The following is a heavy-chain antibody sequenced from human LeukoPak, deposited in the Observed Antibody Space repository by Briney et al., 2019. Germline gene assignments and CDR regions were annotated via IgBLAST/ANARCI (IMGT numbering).Heavy chain of an antibody. Sequence: SETLSLTCTVSGGSISSYYWSWIRQPPGKGLEWIGYIYYSGSTNYNPSLKSRVTISVDTSKNQFSLKLSSVTAADTAVYYCARDKWLSYGDTHYYYYGTDVWGQGTTVTVSS. V-gene: IGHV4-59*01. CDR1: GGSISSYY. CDR2: IYYSGST. D-gene: IGHD5-18*01. CDR3: ARDKWLSYGDTHYYYYGTDV. J-gene: IGHJ6*02.